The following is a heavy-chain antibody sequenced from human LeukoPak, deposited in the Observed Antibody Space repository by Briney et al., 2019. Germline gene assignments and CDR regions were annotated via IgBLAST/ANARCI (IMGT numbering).Heavy chain of an antibody. J-gene: IGHJ4*02. D-gene: IGHD6-19*01. CDR1: GYSISSGYY. CDR2: TYHSGNT. CDR3: ARGGYSSGQGGEIAFDY. V-gene: IGHV4-38-2*01. Sequence: SETLSLTCAVSGYSISSGYYWGWIGQPPGKGLEWIGRTYHSGNTYYNPSLKSRVPISVDTSKNQFSLKLSSVPAADTAVYYCARGGYSSGQGGEIAFDYWGQGTLVTVSS.